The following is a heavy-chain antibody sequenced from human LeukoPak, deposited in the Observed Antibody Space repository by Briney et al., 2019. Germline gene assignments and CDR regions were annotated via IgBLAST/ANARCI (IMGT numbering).Heavy chain of an antibody. CDR2: INTDGSTT. CDR3: ASAGVSYSTDN. J-gene: IGHJ4*02. V-gene: IGHV3-74*01. D-gene: IGHD2-8*01. Sequence: PGGSLRLSCAASGFIFSGYWMHWVRQAPGKGLVWVSRINTDGSTTTYADSVKGRFTVSRDNAKNTLYLQMNSLRAEDTAVYYCASAGVSYSTDNWGQGTLVTVSS. CDR1: GFIFSGYW.